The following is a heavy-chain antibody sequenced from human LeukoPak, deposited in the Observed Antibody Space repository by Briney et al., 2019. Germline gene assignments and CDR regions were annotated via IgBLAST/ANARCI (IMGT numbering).Heavy chain of an antibody. J-gene: IGHJ3*02. Sequence: GGSLRLSCAASGFTFSSYWMSWVRQAPGKGLEWVANIKQDGSEKYYVDSVKGRFTISRDNAKNSLYLQMNSLRAEDTAVYYCARDSPTVTTSFAFDIWGQGTMVTVSS. CDR1: GFTFSSYW. D-gene: IGHD4-17*01. V-gene: IGHV3-7*01. CDR3: ARDSPTVTTSFAFDI. CDR2: IKQDGSEK.